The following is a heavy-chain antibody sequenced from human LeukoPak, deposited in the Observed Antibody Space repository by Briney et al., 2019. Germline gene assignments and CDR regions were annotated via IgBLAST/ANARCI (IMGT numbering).Heavy chain of an antibody. J-gene: IGHJ6*03. V-gene: IGHV4-4*07. CDR1: GGSISSYY. D-gene: IGHD2-21*01. Sequence: SETLSLTCTVSGGSISSYYWSWIRQPAGKGLEWIGRIYTSGSTNYNPSLESRVTMSVDTSKNQFSLKLSSVTAADTAVYYCARDLLGGYYYYMDVWGKGTTVTVSS. CDR2: IYTSGST. CDR3: ARDLLGGYYYYMDV.